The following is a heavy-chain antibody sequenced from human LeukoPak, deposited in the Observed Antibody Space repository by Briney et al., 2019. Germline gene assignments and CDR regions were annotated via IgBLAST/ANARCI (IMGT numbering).Heavy chain of an antibody. CDR2: IYYSGTT. V-gene: IGHV4-39*01. CDR3: ARHSGSFYGQYDY. CDR1: GGSISSNSYY. D-gene: IGHD1-26*01. Sequence: PSETLSLTCTVSGGSISSNSYYWGWIRQPPGKGLKWIGTIYYSGTTYYNPSLKSRVSISVDTSKNQFSLKLTSVTAADTAVYYCARHSGSFYGQYDYWGQGTLVTVSS. J-gene: IGHJ4*02.